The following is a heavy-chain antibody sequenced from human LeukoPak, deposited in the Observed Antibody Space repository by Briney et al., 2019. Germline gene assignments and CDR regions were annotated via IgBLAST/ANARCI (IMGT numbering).Heavy chain of an antibody. J-gene: IGHJ5*02. D-gene: IGHD6-6*01. CDR3: ARVIAARRNWFDP. V-gene: IGHV1-69*06. CDR1: GGTFSSYA. CDR2: IIPIFGTA. Sequence: GASVKVSCKASGGTFSSYAISWVRQAPGQGLEWMGGIIPIFGTANYAQKFQGRVTITADKSTSTAYMELSSLRSEDTAVYYCARVIAARRNWFDPWGQGTLVTVSS.